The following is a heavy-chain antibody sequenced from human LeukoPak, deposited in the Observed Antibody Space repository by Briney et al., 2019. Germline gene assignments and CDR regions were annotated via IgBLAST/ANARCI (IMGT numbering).Heavy chain of an antibody. Sequence: PSETLSLTCAVYGGSFSAYYWSWIRQPPGKGLEWIGEISHSGSTNYNPSLKSRVTISVDTSKNQFSLQLSSLTAADTAVYYCAGGYSSGWTAGLDFWGQGTLVTVSS. J-gene: IGHJ4*02. CDR1: GGSFSAYY. CDR2: ISHSGST. CDR3: AGGYSSGWTAGLDF. V-gene: IGHV4-34*01. D-gene: IGHD3-22*01.